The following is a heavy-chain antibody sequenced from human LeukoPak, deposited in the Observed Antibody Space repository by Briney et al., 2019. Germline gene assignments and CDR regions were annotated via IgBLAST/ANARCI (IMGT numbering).Heavy chain of an antibody. CDR1: GFTFSSYG. V-gene: IGHV3-30*02. CDR2: IRYDGNNK. J-gene: IGHJ4*02. Sequence: TGGSLRLSCAASGFTFSSYGMHWVRQAPGKGLEWVAFIRYDGNNKYYAGSVKGRFTISRDNSKNTLYLQMNSLRAEDTAVYYCAKGVAGYCSGGSCFFDYWGQGTLVTVSS. D-gene: IGHD2-15*01. CDR3: AKGVAGYCSGGSCFFDY.